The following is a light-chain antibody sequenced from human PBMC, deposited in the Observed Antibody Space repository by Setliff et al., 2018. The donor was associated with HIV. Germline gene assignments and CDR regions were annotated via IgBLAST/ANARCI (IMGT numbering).Light chain of an antibody. CDR2: DVN. J-gene: IGLJ1*01. Sequence: LTPPASVSGSPGQSITVSCTGTNSDIGSYNFVSWYQQHPGKAPKLMIFDVNKRPSGVSDRFSGSKSGNTASLTISGLQAEDEADYYCCSYTTGPTYVFGTGTRSPS. V-gene: IGLV2-14*03. CDR1: NSDIGSYNF. CDR3: CSYTTGPTYV.